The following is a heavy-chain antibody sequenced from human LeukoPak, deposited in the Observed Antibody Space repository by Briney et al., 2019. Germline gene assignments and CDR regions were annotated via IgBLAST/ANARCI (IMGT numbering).Heavy chain of an antibody. D-gene: IGHD3-10*01. CDR3: ARGYGSGSYSQFDY. Sequence: SVKVSCKASGGTFSSYTISWVRQAPGQGLEWMGRITPILGIANYAQKFQGRVTITADKSTSTAYMELSSLRSEDTAVYYCARGYGSGSYSQFDYWGQGTLVTVSS. CDR1: GGTFSSYT. V-gene: IGHV1-69*02. CDR2: ITPILGIA. J-gene: IGHJ4*02.